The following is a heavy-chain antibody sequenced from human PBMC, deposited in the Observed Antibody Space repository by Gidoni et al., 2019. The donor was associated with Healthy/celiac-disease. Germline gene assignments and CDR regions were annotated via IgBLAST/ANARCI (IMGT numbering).Heavy chain of an antibody. J-gene: IGHJ4*02. CDR1: GGSFSGYY. CDR3: ARGPLDSSGYYYLNRDFDY. V-gene: IGHV4-34*01. D-gene: IGHD3-22*01. CDR2: INHSGST. Sequence: QVQLQQWGAGLLKPSETLSLTCAVYGGSFSGYYWSWIRQPPGQGLEWIGEINHSGSTNYNPSLKSRVTISVDTSKNQFSLKLSSVTAADTAVYYCARGPLDSSGYYYLNRDFDYWGQGTLVTVSS.